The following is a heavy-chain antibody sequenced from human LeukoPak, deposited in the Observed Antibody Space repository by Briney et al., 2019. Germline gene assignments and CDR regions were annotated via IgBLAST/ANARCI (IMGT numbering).Heavy chain of an antibody. CDR2: ISSSSSYI. Sequence: GGSLRLSCAASGFTFSSYSMNWVRQAPGKGLEWVSSISSSSSYIYYADSVKGRFTISRDNAKNSLYLQMNSLRAEDTAVYYCASHWNYDLSVVDYWGQGTLVTVSS. J-gene: IGHJ4*02. CDR3: ASHWNYDLSVVDY. V-gene: IGHV3-21*01. CDR1: GFTFSSYS. D-gene: IGHD1-7*01.